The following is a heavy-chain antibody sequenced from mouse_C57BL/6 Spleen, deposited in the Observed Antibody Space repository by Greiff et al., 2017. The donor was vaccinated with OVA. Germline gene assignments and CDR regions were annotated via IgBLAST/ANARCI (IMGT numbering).Heavy chain of an antibody. CDR2: IYWDDDK. J-gene: IGHJ4*01. D-gene: IGHD1-1*01. V-gene: IGHV8-12*01. CDR3: ARRPITTVVGGDAMDY. Sequence: QVTLKVSGPGILQSSQTLSLTCSFSGFSLSTSGMGVSWIRQPSGKGLEWLAHIYWDDDKRYNPSLKSRLTISKDTSRNQVFLKITSVDTADTATYYCARRPITTVVGGDAMDYWGQGTSVTVSS. CDR1: GFSLSTSGMG.